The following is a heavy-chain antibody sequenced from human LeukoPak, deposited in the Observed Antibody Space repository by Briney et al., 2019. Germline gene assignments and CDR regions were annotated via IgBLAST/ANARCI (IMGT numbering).Heavy chain of an antibody. V-gene: IGHV3-30*18. Sequence: GGSLRLSCAASGFTFSSYGMHWVRQAPGKGLEWVAVISYDGSNKYYADSVKGRFTVSRDNSKNTLYLQMNSLRAEDTAVYYCAKSGQQLVHSYFDYWGQGTLVTVSS. D-gene: IGHD6-13*01. CDR2: ISYDGSNK. J-gene: IGHJ4*02. CDR3: AKSGQQLVHSYFDY. CDR1: GFTFSSYG.